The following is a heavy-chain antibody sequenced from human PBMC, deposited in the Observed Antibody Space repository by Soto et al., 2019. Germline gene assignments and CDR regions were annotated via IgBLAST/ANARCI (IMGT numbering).Heavy chain of an antibody. J-gene: IGHJ5*02. V-gene: IGHV3-33*01. CDR3: ARDIGRGENWFDP. Sequence: GSLRLSCAASGFTFSSYGMHWVRQAPGKGLEWVAVIWYDGSNKYYADSVKGRFTISRDNSKNTLYLQMNSLRAEDTAVYYCARDIGRGENWFDPWGQGTLVTVSS. CDR1: GFTFSSYG. D-gene: IGHD3-16*01. CDR2: IWYDGSNK.